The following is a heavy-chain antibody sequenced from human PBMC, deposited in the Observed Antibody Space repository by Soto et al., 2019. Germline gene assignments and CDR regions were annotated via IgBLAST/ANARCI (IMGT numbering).Heavy chain of an antibody. D-gene: IGHD6-19*01. Sequence: ASVKVSCKASGYTCTSSAIHWVRQAPGQGLEWMGWINAGNGNIKHSQKFQHRVTITRDTSASTAYMELSSLRLEDTAVYYCARDGAVAGDSNFDYWGQGTLVTVSS. J-gene: IGHJ4*02. CDR2: INAGNGNI. V-gene: IGHV1-3*01. CDR3: ARDGAVAGDSNFDY. CDR1: GYTCTSSA.